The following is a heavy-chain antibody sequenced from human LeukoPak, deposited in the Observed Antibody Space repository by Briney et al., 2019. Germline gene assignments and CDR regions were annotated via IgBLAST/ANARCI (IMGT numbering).Heavy chain of an antibody. CDR3: ARDPWELGHYYYYYMDV. CDR2: IISSSSYI. D-gene: IGHD1-26*01. V-gene: IGHV3-21*01. Sequence: GESLRLSCAASGFTFSSYSTNWVRQAPGKGLEWVSSIISSSSYIYYADSVKGRFTISGDNDKNSLYLQMNSLRAEDTAVYYCARDPWELGHYYYYYMDVWGKGTTVTVSS. J-gene: IGHJ6*03. CDR1: GFTFSSYS.